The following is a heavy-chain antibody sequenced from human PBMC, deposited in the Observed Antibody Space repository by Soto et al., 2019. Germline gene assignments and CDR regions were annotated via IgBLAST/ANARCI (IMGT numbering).Heavy chain of an antibody. Sequence: GGSLRLSCAASGFTFSSYWMHWVRQAPGKGLVWVSRINSDGSSTSYADSVKGRFTISRDNAKNTLYLQMNSLRAEDTAVYYCARASHRGYCSSTSCYGSDWFDPWGQGALVTVSS. D-gene: IGHD2-2*01. J-gene: IGHJ5*02. CDR3: ARASHRGYCSSTSCYGSDWFDP. CDR2: INSDGSST. CDR1: GFTFSSYW. V-gene: IGHV3-74*01.